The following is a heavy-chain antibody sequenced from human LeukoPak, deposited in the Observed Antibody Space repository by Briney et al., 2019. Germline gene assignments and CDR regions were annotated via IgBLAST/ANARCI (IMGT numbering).Heavy chain of an antibody. Sequence: GGSLRLSCAASGFTFSSYWMHWVRQAPGKGLAWVSRISTDGSSTSYADSVKGRFTISRDNAKNTLYMQMNSLRAEDTAVYYCARVGYTYGYDHWGQGTLVTVSS. V-gene: IGHV3-74*01. D-gene: IGHD5-18*01. CDR1: GFTFSSYW. CDR2: ISTDGSST. CDR3: ARVGYTYGYDH. J-gene: IGHJ5*02.